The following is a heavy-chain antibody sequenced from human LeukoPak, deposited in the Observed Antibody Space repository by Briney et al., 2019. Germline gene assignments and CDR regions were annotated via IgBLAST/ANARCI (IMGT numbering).Heavy chain of an antibody. Sequence: GGSLRLSCAASGFTFSSYSMNWVRQAPGKGLEWVSSISSSGSYIYYSDSMKGRFTISRDNAKNSLYLQMHSLRAEDTAVYYCATYSGYTFDYWGQGILVTVSS. CDR2: ISSSGSYI. CDR3: ATYSGYTFDY. CDR1: GFTFSSYS. J-gene: IGHJ4*02. D-gene: IGHD5-12*01. V-gene: IGHV3-21*01.